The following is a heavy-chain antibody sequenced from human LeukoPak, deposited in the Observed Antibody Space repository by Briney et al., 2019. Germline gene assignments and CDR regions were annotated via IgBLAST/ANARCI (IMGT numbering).Heavy chain of an antibody. Sequence: PGGSLRLSCAASGFTFSSYEMNWVRQAPGKGLEWGSSIISSGSTIYYADSVKGRFTISRDNAKNSLYLQMNSLRAEDTAVYYCARYYYDSSSYYYYGMDVWGQGTTVTVSS. J-gene: IGHJ6*02. V-gene: IGHV3-48*03. D-gene: IGHD3-22*01. CDR3: ARYYYDSSSYYYYGMDV. CDR2: IISSGSTI. CDR1: GFTFSSYE.